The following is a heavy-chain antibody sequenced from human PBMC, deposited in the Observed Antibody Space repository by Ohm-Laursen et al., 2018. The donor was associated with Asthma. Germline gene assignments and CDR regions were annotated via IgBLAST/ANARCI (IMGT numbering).Heavy chain of an antibody. J-gene: IGHJ4*02. CDR3: ARDAGGGSSWFKYYFDY. V-gene: IGHV3-48*02. CDR2: IGSSSSSTTI. Sequence: SLRLSCTASGFTFSTYSINWVRQAPGKGLEWVSFIGSSSSSTTIYYAGSVKGRFTISRDNAKNSLYLQMNSLRDEDTAVYYCARDAGGGSSWFKYYFDYWGQGTLVTVSS. D-gene: IGHD6-13*01. CDR1: GFTFSTYS.